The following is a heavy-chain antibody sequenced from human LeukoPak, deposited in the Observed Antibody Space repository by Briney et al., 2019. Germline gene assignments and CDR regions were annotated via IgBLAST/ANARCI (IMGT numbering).Heavy chain of an antibody. Sequence: SETLSLTCSVSGDSVSRSDSYWDWIRQPPGKGLEWIGTIYYTGRTYYSPSLKSRVTMSVDTSNNQFSLNLRSVTAADTAVYYCARRRYYDGSGYLEWGQCTLLSVSS. CDR3: ARRRYYDGSGYLE. CDR2: IYYTGRT. V-gene: IGHV4-39*01. CDR1: GDSVSRSDSY. J-gene: IGHJ1*01. D-gene: IGHD3-22*01.